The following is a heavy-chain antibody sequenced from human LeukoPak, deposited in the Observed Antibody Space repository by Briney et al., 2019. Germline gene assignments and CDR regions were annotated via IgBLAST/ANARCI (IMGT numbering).Heavy chain of an antibody. CDR2: IYYSGST. J-gene: IGHJ4*02. Sequence: SETLSLTCTVSGGSISSSSYFWGWIRQPPGKVLEWIGSIYYSGSTYYNPSLKSRVTISVDTSKNQFSLKLSSVTAADTAVYYCARQDPYYDILTSFFDYWGQGTLVTVSS. V-gene: IGHV4-39*01. CDR1: GGSISSSSYF. D-gene: IGHD3-9*01. CDR3: ARQDPYYDILTSFFDY.